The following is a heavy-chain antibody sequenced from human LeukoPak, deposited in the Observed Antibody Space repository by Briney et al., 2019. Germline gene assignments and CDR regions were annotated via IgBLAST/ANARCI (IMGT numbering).Heavy chain of an antibody. CDR2: IYYSGST. D-gene: IGHD3-22*01. CDR1: GGSISSYY. Sequence: SETLSLTCTVSGGSISSYYWSWIRQPPGKGLEWIGYIYYSGSTNYNPSLKSRVTISVDTSKNQFSLKLSSVTAADTAVYYCARVYDSSGYYDYWGQGTPVTVSS. V-gene: IGHV4-59*08. CDR3: ARVYDSSGYYDY. J-gene: IGHJ4*02.